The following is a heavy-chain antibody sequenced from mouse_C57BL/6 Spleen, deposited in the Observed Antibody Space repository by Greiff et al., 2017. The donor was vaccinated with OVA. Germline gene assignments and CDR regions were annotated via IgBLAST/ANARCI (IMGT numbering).Heavy chain of an antibody. D-gene: IGHD2-4*01. CDR3: ARDGVYDYDDGYAMDY. J-gene: IGHJ4*01. CDR2: IYPRSGNT. CDR1: GYTFTSYG. Sequence: VKLQESGAELARPGASVKLSCKASGYTFTSYGISWVKQRTGQGLEWIGEIYPRSGNTYYNEKFKGKATLTADKSSSTAYMELRSLTSEDSAVYFCARDGVYDYDDGYAMDYWGQGTSVTVSS. V-gene: IGHV1-81*01.